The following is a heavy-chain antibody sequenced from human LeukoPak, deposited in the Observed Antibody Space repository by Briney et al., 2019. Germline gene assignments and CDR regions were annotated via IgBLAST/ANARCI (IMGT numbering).Heavy chain of an antibody. CDR1: GDAVTSRSYC. D-gene: IGHD1-26*01. CDR2: IYYSGSS. Sequence: PSETLSLTCTVAGDAVTSRSYCWGWIRQPPGKGLEWIGCIYYSGSSYYNSSLNSRVTIPVDTSKNEFSLRLKSVTATDTALYYCVRHRSGQAWLDPWGQGTLVTVSS. CDR3: VRHRSGQAWLDP. V-gene: IGHV4-39*01. J-gene: IGHJ5*02.